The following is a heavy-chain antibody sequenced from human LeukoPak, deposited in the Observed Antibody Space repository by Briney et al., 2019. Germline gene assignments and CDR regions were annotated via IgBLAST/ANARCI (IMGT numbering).Heavy chain of an antibody. V-gene: IGHV3-23*01. D-gene: IGHD3-10*01. Sequence: GGSLRLSCAASGFTFSSYAMTWVRQAPGKGLEWVSAISGSGGSTYYADSVKGRFTISRDNSKNTLYLQMNSLRAEDTAVYYCAPGLWFGELRFDYWGQGTLVTVSS. CDR2: ISGSGGST. CDR1: GFTFSSYA. J-gene: IGHJ4*02. CDR3: APGLWFGELRFDY.